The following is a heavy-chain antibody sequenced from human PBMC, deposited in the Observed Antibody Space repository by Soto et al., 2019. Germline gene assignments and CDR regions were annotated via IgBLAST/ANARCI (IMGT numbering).Heavy chain of an antibody. D-gene: IGHD3-3*01. CDR2: ISGSGGST. CDR3: ATGLFGVVSSYMDV. V-gene: IGHV3-23*01. CDR1: GFTFSSYA. J-gene: IGHJ6*03. Sequence: PGGSLRLSCAASGFTFSSYAISWVRQAPGKGLEWVSAISGSGGSTYYADSVKGRFTISRDNSKNTLYLQMNSLRAEDTAVYYCATGLFGVVSSYMDVWGKGTTVTVSS.